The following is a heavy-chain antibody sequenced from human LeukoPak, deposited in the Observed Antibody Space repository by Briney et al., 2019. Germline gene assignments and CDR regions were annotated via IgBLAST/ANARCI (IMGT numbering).Heavy chain of an antibody. CDR3: AKSHHVTAIDY. CDR1: GFTFSTYG. Sequence: PGGSLRLSCVASGFTFSTYGMSWVRQAPGKGLEWVSAISGSGGSTYYADSVKGRFTISRDNSKNTLYLQMHSLRADDTAVYYCAKSHHVTAIDYWGQGTLVTVSS. D-gene: IGHD2-21*02. J-gene: IGHJ4*02. CDR2: ISGSGGST. V-gene: IGHV3-23*01.